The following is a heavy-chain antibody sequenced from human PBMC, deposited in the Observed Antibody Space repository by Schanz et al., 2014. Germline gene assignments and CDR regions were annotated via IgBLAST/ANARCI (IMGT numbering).Heavy chain of an antibody. CDR1: GFTFSSHW. D-gene: IGHD2-15*01. Sequence: EVQLVQSGGGLVQPGGSLRLSCAASGFTFSSHWMHWVRQDPGKGLEWVSYISSSSSTRYYADSVKGRFTISRDNAKNSLFLQMNSLRAEDTAVYYCARDFLLEQLGYSHYYYAMDVWGQGTTVTVSS. CDR2: ISSSSSTR. V-gene: IGHV3-48*01. J-gene: IGHJ6*02. CDR3: ARDFLLEQLGYSHYYYAMDV.